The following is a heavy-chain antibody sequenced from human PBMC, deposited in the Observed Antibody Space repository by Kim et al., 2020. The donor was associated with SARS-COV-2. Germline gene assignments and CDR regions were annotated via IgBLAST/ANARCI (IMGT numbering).Heavy chain of an antibody. Sequence: SETLSLTCTVSGGSISSSSYYWGWIRQPPGKGLEWIGSIYYSGSTYYNPSLKSRVTISVDTSKNQFSLKLSSVTAADTAVYYCARGFGRWLQSLGGYYFDYWGQGTLVTVSS. CDR3: ARGFGRWLQSLGGYYFDY. V-gene: IGHV4-39*07. D-gene: IGHD3-16*01. CDR2: IYYSGST. CDR1: GGSISSSSYY. J-gene: IGHJ4*02.